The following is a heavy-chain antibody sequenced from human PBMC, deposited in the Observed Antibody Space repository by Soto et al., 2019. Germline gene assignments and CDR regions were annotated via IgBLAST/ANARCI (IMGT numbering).Heavy chain of an antibody. CDR3: ANDAEAIFGVGIISSDWYFDL. CDR1: GFTFSSDA. V-gene: IGHV3-23*01. D-gene: IGHD3-3*01. CDR2: ISGSGGST. J-gene: IGHJ2*01. Sequence: EVQLLESGGGLVHPGGSLRLSCAASGFTFSSDAMSWVRQAPGKVLEWGSAISGSGGSTYYADSGKGRFTISRDNSKNMLYLKMNSLRAEDKAVYYCANDAEAIFGVGIISSDWYFDLWGRGTLVTVSS.